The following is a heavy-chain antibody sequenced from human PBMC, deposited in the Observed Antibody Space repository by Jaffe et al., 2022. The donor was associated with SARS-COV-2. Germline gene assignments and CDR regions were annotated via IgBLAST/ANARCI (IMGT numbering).Heavy chain of an antibody. CDR3: ARDNSAAAGSYYYYGMDV. Sequence: EVQLVESGGGLVKPGGSLRLSCAASGFTFSSYSMNWVRQAPGKGLEWVSSISSSSSYIYYADSVKGRFTISRDNAKNSLYLQMNSLRAEDTAVYYCARDNSAAAGSYYYYGMDVWGQGTTVTVSS. V-gene: IGHV3-21*01. CDR1: GFTFSSYS. CDR2: ISSSSSYI. D-gene: IGHD6-13*01. J-gene: IGHJ6*02.